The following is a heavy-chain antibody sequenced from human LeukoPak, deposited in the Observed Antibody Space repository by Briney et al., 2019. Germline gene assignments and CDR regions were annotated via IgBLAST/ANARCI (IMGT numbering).Heavy chain of an antibody. D-gene: IGHD4-23*01. J-gene: IGHJ5*02. CDR1: GFTFSSYS. Sequence: GGSLRLSCAAYGFTFSSYSMDWVRQAPGKGLVWVSRINSDGSSTSYADSVKGRFTISRDNAKNTLYLQMNSLRAEDTAVYYCARDRLVMTTVVTKNWFDPWGQGTLVTVSS. CDR3: ARDRLVMTTVVTKNWFDP. V-gene: IGHV3-74*01. CDR2: INSDGSST.